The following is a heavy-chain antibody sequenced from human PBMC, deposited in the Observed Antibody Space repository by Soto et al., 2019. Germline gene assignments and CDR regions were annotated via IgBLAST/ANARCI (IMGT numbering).Heavy chain of an antibody. J-gene: IGHJ4*02. CDR3: ASSSSWYYFY. V-gene: IGHV3-21*01. CDR2: ISSDGSYI. Sequence: GGSLRLSCAASGFSFSGSSMNWVRQAPGKGPEWVSAISSDGSYIKYADSVKGRFTISRDNAKSSLYLQMNSLRVDDTAVYYCASSSSWYYFYWGQGTLVTVSS. D-gene: IGHD3-22*01. CDR1: GFSFSGSS.